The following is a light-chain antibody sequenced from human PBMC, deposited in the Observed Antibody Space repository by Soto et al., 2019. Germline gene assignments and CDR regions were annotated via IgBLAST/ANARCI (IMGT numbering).Light chain of an antibody. Sequence: ETMMTQSPDTLSVSLGERATLSCRASQSLRSSLAWYQQKPGQAPRLLIYGASTRATDIPARFSGSGSGTEFTLTISSLQSEDFAVYYCQQYNNWPTWTFGQGTKVDIK. V-gene: IGKV3-15*01. CDR2: GAS. J-gene: IGKJ1*01. CDR3: QQYNNWPTWT. CDR1: QSLRSS.